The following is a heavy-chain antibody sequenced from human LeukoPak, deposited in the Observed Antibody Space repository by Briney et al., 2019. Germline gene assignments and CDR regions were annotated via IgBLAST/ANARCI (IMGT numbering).Heavy chain of an antibody. J-gene: IGHJ3*02. D-gene: IGHD1-26*01. CDR1: GFTFSSYW. CDR2: ISPDGSTT. V-gene: IGHV3-74*01. Sequence: AGGSLRLSCAASGFTFSSYWMHWVRQAPGKGLVWVSRISPDGSTTGHADSVKGRFTTSRDNAKNTLFLQMNSLRAEDTAVYYCARGVGQDAFDIWGQGTMVTVSS. CDR3: ARGVGQDAFDI.